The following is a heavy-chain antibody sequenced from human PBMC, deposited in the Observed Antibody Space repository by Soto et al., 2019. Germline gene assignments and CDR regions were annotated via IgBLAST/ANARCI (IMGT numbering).Heavy chain of an antibody. CDR3: AREDAAAGFSYWYFDL. CDR1: GFTFSSYA. V-gene: IGHV3-30-3*01. D-gene: IGHD6-13*01. Sequence: QVQLVESGGGVVQPGRSLRLSCAASGFTFSSYAMHWVRQAPGKGLEWVAVISYDGSNKYYADSVKGRFTISRDNSKNTLYLQMNSLGAEDTAVYYCAREDAAAGFSYWYFDLWGRGTLVTVSS. J-gene: IGHJ2*01. CDR2: ISYDGSNK.